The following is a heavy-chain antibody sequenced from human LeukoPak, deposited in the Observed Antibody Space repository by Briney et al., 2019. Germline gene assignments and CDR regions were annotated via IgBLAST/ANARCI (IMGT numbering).Heavy chain of an antibody. CDR3: ARLRTYYYDSSGYPFDY. Sequence: ASVKVSCKASGYTFTGYYMHWVRQAPGQGLEWMGWINPNSGGTNYAQKFQGRVTMTRDTSISTAYMELSRLRSDDTAVYHCARLRTYYYDSSGYPFDYWGQGTLVTVSS. V-gene: IGHV1-2*02. J-gene: IGHJ4*02. D-gene: IGHD3-22*01. CDR2: INPNSGGT. CDR1: GYTFTGYY.